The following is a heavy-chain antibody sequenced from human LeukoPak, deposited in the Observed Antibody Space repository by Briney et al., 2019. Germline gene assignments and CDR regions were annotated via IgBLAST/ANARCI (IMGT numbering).Heavy chain of an antibody. CDR1: GFTFSSYW. CDR3: AREGGYSSGVAMDV. J-gene: IGHJ6*02. V-gene: IGHV3-21*01. Sequence: GGSLRLSCAASGFTFSSYWMSWVRQAPGKGLEWVSSISSSGSYIYYADSVKGRFTVSRDNAKNSLYLQMNSLRAEDTAVYYCAREGGYSSGVAMDVWGQGTTVTVSS. D-gene: IGHD6-19*01. CDR2: ISSSGSYI.